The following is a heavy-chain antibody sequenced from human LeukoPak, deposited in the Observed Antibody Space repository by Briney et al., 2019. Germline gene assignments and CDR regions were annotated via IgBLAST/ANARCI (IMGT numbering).Heavy chain of an antibody. V-gene: IGHV3-21*01. D-gene: IGHD3-10*01. Sequence: GGSLRLSCAASGFAFSNYNFYWVRQAPGKGLEWVSSISSTSSYIYYADSMKGRFTISRDNAKNSLYLQMNSLRAEDTAVYYCARALWSGPVYYGMDVWGQGTTVTVSS. CDR2: ISSTSSYI. CDR1: GFAFSNYN. J-gene: IGHJ6*02. CDR3: ARALWSGPVYYGMDV.